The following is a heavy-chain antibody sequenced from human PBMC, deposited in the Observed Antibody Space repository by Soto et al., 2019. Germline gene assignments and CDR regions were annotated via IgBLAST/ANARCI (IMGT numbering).Heavy chain of an antibody. D-gene: IGHD3-3*01. CDR1: GGSMSSFS. Sequence: TLSLTCAVSGGSMSSFSWSWIRQPPGKGLEFIGSISHSGRSEYNPSLKNRIILSVDVSKNQFSLNLKSMKVADTAVYYCARVAVENHYDMWSGSTSYALDVWGQGTTVTSP. J-gene: IGHJ6*02. CDR3: ARVAVENHYDMWSGSTSYALDV. CDR2: ISHSGRS. V-gene: IGHV4-59*13.